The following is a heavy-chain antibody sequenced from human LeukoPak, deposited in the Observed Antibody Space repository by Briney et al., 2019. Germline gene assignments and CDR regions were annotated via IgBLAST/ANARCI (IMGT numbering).Heavy chain of an antibody. CDR2: TYPGDSDS. V-gene: IGHV5-51*01. CDR1: GSSFTSYW. CDR3: ARLPVSSGYYYVDY. D-gene: IGHD3-22*01. Sequence: GESLKISCKGSGSSFTSYWIGWVRQMPGKGLEWMGITYPGDSDSRYSPSFQGQVTISADKSISTAYLQWSSLKASDTAMYYCARLPVSSGYYYVDYWGQGTLVTVSS. J-gene: IGHJ4*02.